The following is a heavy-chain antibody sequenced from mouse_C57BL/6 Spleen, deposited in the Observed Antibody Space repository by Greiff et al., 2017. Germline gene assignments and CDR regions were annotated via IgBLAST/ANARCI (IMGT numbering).Heavy chain of an antibody. CDR3: ARDYYGSSPWFAY. V-gene: IGHV1-50*01. J-gene: IGHJ3*01. Sequence: QVQLQQPGAELVKPGASVKLSCKASGYTFTSYWMQWVKQRPGQGLEWIGEIDPSDSYTNYNQKFKGKATLTVDTSSSPAYMQLSSLTSEDSAVYYCARDYYGSSPWFAYWGQGTLVTVSA. CDR1: GYTFTSYW. D-gene: IGHD1-1*01. CDR2: IDPSDSYT.